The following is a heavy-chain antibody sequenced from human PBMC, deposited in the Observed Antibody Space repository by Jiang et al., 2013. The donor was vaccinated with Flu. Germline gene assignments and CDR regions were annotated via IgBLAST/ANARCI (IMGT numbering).Heavy chain of an antibody. J-gene: IGHJ4*02. V-gene: IGHV7-4-1*02. CDR3: ARDPYGGHSLEY. D-gene: IGHD4-23*01. Sequence: QSGSELKKPGASVKISCKASGYTFTSYAVNWVRQAPGQGLEWMGWIDTNTGNPAYAPGLTGRFVFSLDTSVTTAYLQISGLEADDTAVYFCARDPYGGHSLEYWGQGSLVTVSS. CDR1: GYTFTSYA. CDR2: IDTNTGNP.